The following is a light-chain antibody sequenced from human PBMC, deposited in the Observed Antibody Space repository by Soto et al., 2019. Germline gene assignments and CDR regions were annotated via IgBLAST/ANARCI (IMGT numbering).Light chain of an antibody. CDR1: QNIYNY. Sequence: DIQMTQSPSSLSASVGASVTITCRASQNIYNYLNWYQQKPGKAPRLLIYAASTLHSGVPSRFTGSGSGTDFSLNINGLQPEDFATYYCQPSYTAPPFTFGQGTRLEI. J-gene: IGKJ2*01. V-gene: IGKV1-39*01. CDR2: AAS. CDR3: QPSYTAPPFT.